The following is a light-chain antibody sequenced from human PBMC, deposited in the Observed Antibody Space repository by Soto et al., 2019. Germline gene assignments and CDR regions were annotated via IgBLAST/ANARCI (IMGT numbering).Light chain of an antibody. Sequence: DLQMTQSPFTLSASVGDRVTITCRASQSISSWLAWYQQKPGKAPKLLIYKASTLESGAPSNFSGSGSGTEFILTINNLQPDDFATYYRQQYDKYWTFGQGTKVDNK. J-gene: IGKJ1*01. CDR3: QQYDKYWT. CDR1: QSISSW. CDR2: KAS. V-gene: IGKV1-5*03.